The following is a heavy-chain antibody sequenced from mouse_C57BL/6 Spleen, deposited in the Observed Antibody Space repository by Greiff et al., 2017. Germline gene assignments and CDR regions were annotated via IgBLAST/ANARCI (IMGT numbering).Heavy chain of an antibody. CDR2: ISSGGSYT. D-gene: IGHD3-1*01. V-gene: IGHV5-6*01. Sequence: EVQLVESGGDLVKPGGSLKLSCAASGFTFSSYGMSWVRQTPDKRLEWVATISSGGSYTYYPDSVKGRFTISRDNAKNTLYLQMSSLKSEDTAMYYCARGALAPADYWGQGTSVTVSS. J-gene: IGHJ4*01. CDR1: GFTFSSYG. CDR3: ARGALAPADY.